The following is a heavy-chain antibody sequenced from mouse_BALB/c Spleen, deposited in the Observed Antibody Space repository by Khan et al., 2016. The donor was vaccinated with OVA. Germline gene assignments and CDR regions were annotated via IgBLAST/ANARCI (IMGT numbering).Heavy chain of an antibody. V-gene: IGHV1S136*01. J-gene: IGHJ2*01. D-gene: IGHD4-1*01. CDR3: ARGNWQSYYFDY. Sequence: VQLQQSGPELVKPGTSVKMSCKASGYTFTNYVLHWVKQKPGQGLEWIGYINPYNGGTKYNEKFKGKATLASDKSSIKAYMELSSLTAEDSAVDYCARGNWQSYYFDYWGQGTTLTLSS. CDR1: GYTFTNYV. CDR2: INPYNGGT.